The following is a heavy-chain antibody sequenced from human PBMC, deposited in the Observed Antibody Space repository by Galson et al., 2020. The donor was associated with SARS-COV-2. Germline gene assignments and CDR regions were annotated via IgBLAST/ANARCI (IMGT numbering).Heavy chain of an antibody. D-gene: IGHD3-16*01. Sequence: SETLSITCAVYGGSFSGYYWSWIRQPPGKGLEWIGEINHSGSTNYNPSLKSRVTISVDTSKNQFSLKLSSVTAADTAVYYCARAPPRQRRYYYYYMDVWGKGTTVTVSS. J-gene: IGHJ6*03. CDR3: ARAPPRQRRYYYYYMDV. V-gene: IGHV4-34*01. CDR2: INHSGST. CDR1: GGSFSGYY.